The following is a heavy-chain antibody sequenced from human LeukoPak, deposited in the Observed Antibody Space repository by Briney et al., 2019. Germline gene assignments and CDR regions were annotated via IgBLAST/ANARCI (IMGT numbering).Heavy chain of an antibody. CDR1: GFTFSDYY. J-gene: IGHJ3*02. D-gene: IGHD4-17*01. V-gene: IGHV3-11*01. CDR2: ISSSGSTI. Sequence: GGSLRLSCAASGFTFSDYYMSWIRQAPGKGLEWVSYISSSGSTIYYADSVKGRFTISRDNAKNSLYLQMNSLRAEDTALYYCAKVTGTVTTDAFDIWGQGTMVTVSS. CDR3: AKVTGTVTTDAFDI.